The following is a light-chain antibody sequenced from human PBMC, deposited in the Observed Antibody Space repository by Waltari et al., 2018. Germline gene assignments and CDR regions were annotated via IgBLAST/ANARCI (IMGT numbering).Light chain of an antibody. CDR3: QNHERLPAT. CDR1: QSVSRY. J-gene: IGKJ1*01. Sequence: EVVLTQSPGTLSLSPGERATLSCRATQSVSRYLAWDQNRPGQAPRLFIYAASTRATGVTDRFSGSGFGTDFSLTISRLEPEDFAVYYCQNHERLPATFGQGTKVEIK. V-gene: IGKV3-20*01. CDR2: AAS.